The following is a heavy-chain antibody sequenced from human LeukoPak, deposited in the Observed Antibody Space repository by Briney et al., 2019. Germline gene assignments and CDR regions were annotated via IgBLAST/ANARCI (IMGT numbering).Heavy chain of an antibody. CDR2: IYHSGST. CDR3: LTMVRGVHYYFDY. Sequence: SGTLSLTCAVSGGSISSSNWWSWVRQPPGKGLEWIGEIYHSGSTNYNPSLKSRVTISVDKSKNQFSLKLSSVTAADTAVYYCLTMVRGVHYYFDYWGQGTLVTVSS. V-gene: IGHV4-4*02. CDR1: GGSISSSNW. J-gene: IGHJ4*02. D-gene: IGHD3-10*01.